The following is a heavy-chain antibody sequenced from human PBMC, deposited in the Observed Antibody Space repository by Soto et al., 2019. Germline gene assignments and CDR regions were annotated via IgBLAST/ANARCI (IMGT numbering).Heavy chain of an antibody. J-gene: IGHJ6*02. V-gene: IGHV1-3*01. CDR3: ARGGGVAGSNYYYYGMDV. D-gene: IGHD6-19*01. Sequence: SVKVSCKASGYTFTSYAMHWVRQAPVQRLEWMGWINAGNGNTKYSQKFQGRVTITRDTSESTAYMELSSLRSEDTAVYYCARGGGVAGSNYYYYGMDVWGQGTTVTVSS. CDR1: GYTFTSYA. CDR2: INAGNGNT.